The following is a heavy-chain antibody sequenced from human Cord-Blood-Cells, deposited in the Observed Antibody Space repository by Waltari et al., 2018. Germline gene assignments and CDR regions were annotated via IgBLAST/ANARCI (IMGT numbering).Heavy chain of an antibody. D-gene: IGHD6-13*01. J-gene: IGHJ5*02. CDR1: GGSISSSSYY. CDR2: IYYSGST. Sequence: QLQLQESGPGLVKPSETLSLTCTVSGGSISSSSYYWGWIRQPPGKGLEWIGSIYYSGSTYYNPSLKSRVTISVDTSKNQFSLKLSSVTAADTAVYYCAAGMAAAGTRWFDPWGQEPWSPSPQ. CDR3: AAGMAAAGTRWFDP. V-gene: IGHV4-39*01.